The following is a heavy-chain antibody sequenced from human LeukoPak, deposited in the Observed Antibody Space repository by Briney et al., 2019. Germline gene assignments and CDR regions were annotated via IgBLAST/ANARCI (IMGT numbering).Heavy chain of an antibody. Sequence: GGSLRLSCAASGLTFSSYSMNWVRQAPGKGLEWVSSISSSSSYIYYADSVKGRFTISRDNAKNSLYLQMNSLRAEDTAVYYCARDLWYYGSGSYTYSNWFDPWGQGTLVTVSS. CDR2: ISSSSSYI. J-gene: IGHJ5*02. V-gene: IGHV3-21*01. D-gene: IGHD3-10*01. CDR3: ARDLWYYGSGSYTYSNWFDP. CDR1: GLTFSSYS.